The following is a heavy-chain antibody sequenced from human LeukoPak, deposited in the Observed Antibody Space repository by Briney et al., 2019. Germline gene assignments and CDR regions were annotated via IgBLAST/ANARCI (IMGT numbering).Heavy chain of an antibody. CDR1: GGSMRSYY. J-gene: IGHJ3*02. Sequence: SETLSLTCTVSGGSMRSYYWSWIRQPPGKGLEWIGYIYYSGSTIYNPSLKSRVTISVDTSKNQFSLKLSSVTAADTAVYYCARGDTMVRGVSCAFDIWGQGTMVTVSS. CDR2: IYYSGST. D-gene: IGHD3-10*01. CDR3: ARGDTMVRGVSCAFDI. V-gene: IGHV4-59*08.